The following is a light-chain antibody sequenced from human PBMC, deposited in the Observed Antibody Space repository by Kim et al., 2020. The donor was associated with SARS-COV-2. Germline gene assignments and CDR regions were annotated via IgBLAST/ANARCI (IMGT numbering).Light chain of an antibody. CDR1: QDINTY. Sequence: DIQMTQSPSSLSASVGDRVTITCQASQDINTYLDWYQQKAGKAPKLLIYDASSLETGVPSRFSGSGSRTDFTLTITNLQPEDIATYYCQQFENVPLTFGGGTKVDIK. CDR3: QQFENVPLT. V-gene: IGKV1-33*01. J-gene: IGKJ4*01. CDR2: DAS.